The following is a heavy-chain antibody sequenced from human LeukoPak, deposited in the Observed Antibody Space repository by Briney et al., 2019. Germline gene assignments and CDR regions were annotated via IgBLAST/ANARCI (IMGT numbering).Heavy chain of an antibody. Sequence: SETLSLTCSVSGGSISSSSYYWGWIRQPPGKGLEWIGSIFYSGSTYYNPSLKSRVSISVDTSKNQFSLKLSSVTAADTAVYYCARVGWDGDYYLFDYWGQGTLVTVSS. V-gene: IGHV4-39*07. D-gene: IGHD4-17*01. CDR3: ARVGWDGDYYLFDY. CDR2: IFYSGST. J-gene: IGHJ4*02. CDR1: GGSISSSSYY.